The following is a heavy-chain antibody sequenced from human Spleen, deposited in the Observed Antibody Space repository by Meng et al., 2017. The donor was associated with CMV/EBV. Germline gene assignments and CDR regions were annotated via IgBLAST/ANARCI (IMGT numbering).Heavy chain of an antibody. CDR3: ARDDCGGGCYSGSFDF. CDR2: INPNSGDT. J-gene: IGHJ4*02. Sequence: ASVKVSCKASGYTFTGHYIHWVRQAPGQGLEWMGWINPNSGDTYYAQKFQGRVTVTRDRPDSTAHMDLSGLKSDDTAVYYCARDDCGGGCYSGSFDFWGQGTLVTVSS. CDR1: GYTFTGHY. D-gene: IGHD2-21*02. V-gene: IGHV1-2*02.